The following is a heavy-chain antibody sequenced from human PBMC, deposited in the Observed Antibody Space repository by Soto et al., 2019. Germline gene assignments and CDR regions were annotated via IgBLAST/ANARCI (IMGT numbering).Heavy chain of an antibody. J-gene: IGHJ6*02. CDR1: GFTFSSYS. V-gene: IGHV3-21*01. Sequence: EVQLVESGGGLVKPGGSLRLSCAASGFTFSSYSMNWVRQAPGKGLEWVSSISSSSSYIYYADSVKGRFTISRDNAKNSLYLKMNSLRAEDTAVYYCARDRLTGNYYYGMDVWGQGTTVTVSS. CDR2: ISSSSSYI. CDR3: ARDRLTGNYYYGMDV. D-gene: IGHD7-27*01.